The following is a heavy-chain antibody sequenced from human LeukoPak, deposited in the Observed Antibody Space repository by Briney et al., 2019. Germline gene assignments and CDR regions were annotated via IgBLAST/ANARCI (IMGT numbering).Heavy chain of an antibody. CDR1: GGSISSHY. Sequence: PSETLSLTCSVSGGSISSHYWSWIRQPPGKGLEWVGYFYYSGSTNYNPSLKSRVTISIDTSKNQFSLELRSVTAADTAVYYCARASGGYGDPFDYWGQGTLVTVSS. J-gene: IGHJ4*02. D-gene: IGHD4-17*01. CDR2: FYYSGST. V-gene: IGHV4-59*11. CDR3: ARASGGYGDPFDY.